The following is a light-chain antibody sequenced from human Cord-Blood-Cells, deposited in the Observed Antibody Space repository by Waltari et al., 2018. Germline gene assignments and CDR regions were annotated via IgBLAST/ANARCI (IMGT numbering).Light chain of an antibody. CDR3: QQYNNWPPYS. CDR2: GAS. Sequence: EIVMTQSPATLSVSPGERATLSCRAGQSVSSNLAWYQQKPGQAPRLLIYGASTRATGIPARFSGRGSGTEFTLTISSLQSEDFAVYYCQQYNNWPPYSFGQGTKLEIK. J-gene: IGKJ2*03. CDR1: QSVSSN. V-gene: IGKV3-15*01.